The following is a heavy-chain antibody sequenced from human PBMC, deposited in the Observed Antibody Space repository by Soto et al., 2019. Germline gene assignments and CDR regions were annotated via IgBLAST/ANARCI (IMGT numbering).Heavy chain of an antibody. D-gene: IGHD2-21*01. CDR3: ARDQIAGIPDYFDD. CDR2: ISSDGSNK. CDR1: GVTFSTST. V-gene: IGHV3-30-3*01. J-gene: IGHJ4*02. Sequence: QVQLVESGGGVVQPGRSLRLSCAASGVTFSTSTMHWVRQAPGKGLEWVAVISSDGSNKYYPDYVKGRFTISRDNSKNTLYLQMSSLRAEDTAVYYCARDQIAGIPDYFDDWGQGTLVTVSS.